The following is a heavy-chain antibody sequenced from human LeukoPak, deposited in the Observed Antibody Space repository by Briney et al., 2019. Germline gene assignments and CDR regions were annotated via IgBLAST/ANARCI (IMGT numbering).Heavy chain of an antibody. J-gene: IGHJ4*02. Sequence: NPSETLSLTCTVSGGSISTYYWSWIRQPPGKGLEWIGYIYYSGSTNYNPSLKSRVTISVDTSKNQFSLNLSSMTAADTAVYFCAREGSGWYYFDYWGQGTLVTVS. V-gene: IGHV4-59*01. CDR3: AREGSGWYYFDY. D-gene: IGHD6-19*01. CDR1: GGSISTYY. CDR2: IYYSGST.